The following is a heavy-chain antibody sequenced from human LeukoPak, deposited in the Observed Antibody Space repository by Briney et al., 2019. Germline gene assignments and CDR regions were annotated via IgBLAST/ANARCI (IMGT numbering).Heavy chain of an antibody. CDR2: IYPCDSDT. V-gene: IGHV5-51*01. J-gene: IGHJ3*02. CDR3: VRRGNGYSDAFDI. CDR1: GYSFISYW. D-gene: IGHD3-22*01. Sequence: GESLKISCKGSGYSFISYWIGWVRQMPGKGLEWMGIIYPCDSDTRYSPSFQGQVTISADKSISTAYLHWSSLKASDTAMYYCVRRGNGYSDAFDIWGQGTMVTVSS.